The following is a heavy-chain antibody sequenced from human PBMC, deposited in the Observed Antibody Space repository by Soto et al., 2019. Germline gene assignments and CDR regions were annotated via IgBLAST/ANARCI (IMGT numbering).Heavy chain of an antibody. J-gene: IGHJ3*02. CDR2: IKLDASEK. CDR1: GFTFGYYW. D-gene: IGHD3-22*01. CDR3: ARTRMARDYYASSGLDAFDI. V-gene: IGHV3-7*01. Sequence: PGGSLRLSCAASGFTFGYYWMSLVRQAPGKGLEWLAAIKLDASEKKYVDSVRGRFTLSRDNAKNSLYLQMNSLRAEDTAVYYCARTRMARDYYASSGLDAFDIWGQGTMVTVS.